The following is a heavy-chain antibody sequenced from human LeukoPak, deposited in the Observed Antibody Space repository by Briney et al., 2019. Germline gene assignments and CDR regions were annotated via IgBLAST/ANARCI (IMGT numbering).Heavy chain of an antibody. V-gene: IGHV4-34*01. D-gene: IGHD4-17*01. CDR1: GVSFDDYY. Sequence: SETLSLTCAVSGVSFDDYYWSWVRQTPGKGLEWLGEINHSGYTNDSPSLKSRVTLSIDTSRKQFSLNLRSVTVADAGIYYCTRMTTGHDYWGQGTLVTVSS. CDR3: TRMTTGHDY. J-gene: IGHJ4*02. CDR2: INHSGYT.